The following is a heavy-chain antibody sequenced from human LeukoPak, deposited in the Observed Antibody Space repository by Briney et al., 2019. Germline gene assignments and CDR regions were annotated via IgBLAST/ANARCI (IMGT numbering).Heavy chain of an antibody. J-gene: IGHJ4*02. Sequence: GGSLGLSCAASGFTFSSYWMSWVRQAPGKGLEWVANIKEDGSEKYYVDSLKGRFTISRDNAKNSLYLQMNSLRAEDTAVYYCARGYSYGSWYFDYWGQGTLVTVSS. CDR2: IKEDGSEK. CDR1: GFTFSSYW. V-gene: IGHV3-7*01. CDR3: ARGYSYGSWYFDY. D-gene: IGHD5-18*01.